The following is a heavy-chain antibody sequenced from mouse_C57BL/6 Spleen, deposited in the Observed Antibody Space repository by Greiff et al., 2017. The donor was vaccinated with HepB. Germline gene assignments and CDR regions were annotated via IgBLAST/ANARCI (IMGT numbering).Heavy chain of an antibody. Sequence: VKLQQSGPELVKPGASVKISCKASGYAFSSSWMNWVKQRPGKGLEWIGRIYPGDGDTNYNGKFKGKATLTADKSSSTAYMQLSSLTSEDSAVYFCARDYSNYLDYWGQGTTLTVSS. D-gene: IGHD2-5*01. CDR2: IYPGDGDT. CDR3: ARDYSNYLDY. J-gene: IGHJ2*01. CDR1: GYAFSSSW. V-gene: IGHV1-82*01.